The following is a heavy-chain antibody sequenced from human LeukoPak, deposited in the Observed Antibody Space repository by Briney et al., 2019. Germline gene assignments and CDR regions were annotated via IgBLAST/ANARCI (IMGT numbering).Heavy chain of an antibody. D-gene: IGHD1-7*01. CDR3: ASNWNYVRGYGMDV. CDR2: IKQDGSEK. J-gene: IGHJ6*02. V-gene: IGHV3-7*01. Sequence: GRSLRLSCAASGFTFSSYAMHWVRQAPGKGLEWVANIKQDGSEKHYVDSVKGRFTISRDNAKNSLYLQMSNLRAEDTAVYYCASNWNYVRGYGMDVWGQGTTVTVSS. CDR1: GFTFSSYA.